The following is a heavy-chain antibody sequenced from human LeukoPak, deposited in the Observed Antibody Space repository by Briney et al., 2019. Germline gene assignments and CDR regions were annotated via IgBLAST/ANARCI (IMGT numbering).Heavy chain of an antibody. CDR1: EFTFSTYS. V-gene: IGHV3-21*01. Sequence: PGGSLRLSCAASEFTFSTYSMNWVRQAPGKGLEWVSSISSSSDYIYYADSVKGRFTISRDNAKNSLYLQMNSLRAEDTAVYYCAREEVRAFDSWGQGTLVTVSS. J-gene: IGHJ4*02. CDR2: ISSSSDYI. CDR3: AREEVRAFDS. D-gene: IGHD2-2*01.